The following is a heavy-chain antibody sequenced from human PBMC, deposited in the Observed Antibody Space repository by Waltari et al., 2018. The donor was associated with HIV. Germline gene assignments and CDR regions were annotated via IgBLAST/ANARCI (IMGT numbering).Heavy chain of an antibody. V-gene: IGHV3-48*04. CDR2: ISTSSRPI. Sequence: DVQLEESGGGLVQPGGSLRLSCAASGFTFNPFCFNWVRQAPGKGLEWVSYISTSSRPIYYADSVKGRFTISRDDAKNSLYLEMNSLRADDTAVYYCARESYYYDSSGYPLAYWGQGILVTVSS. CDR3: ARESYYYDSSGYPLAY. J-gene: IGHJ4*02. CDR1: GFTFNPFC. D-gene: IGHD3-22*01.